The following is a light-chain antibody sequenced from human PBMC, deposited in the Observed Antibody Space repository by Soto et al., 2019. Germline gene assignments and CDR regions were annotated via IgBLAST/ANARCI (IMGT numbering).Light chain of an antibody. V-gene: IGKV1-39*01. CDR1: QSISSY. Sequence: DIQMTQSPSSLSASVGDRVTITCRASQSISSYLNWYQQKPGKATKLLIYAASSLQSGVPSRFSGSGSGTDFTLTIISLQPEDFATYYYQQSYSTPRTFGQGTKVDIK. CDR2: AAS. CDR3: QQSYSTPRT. J-gene: IGKJ1*01.